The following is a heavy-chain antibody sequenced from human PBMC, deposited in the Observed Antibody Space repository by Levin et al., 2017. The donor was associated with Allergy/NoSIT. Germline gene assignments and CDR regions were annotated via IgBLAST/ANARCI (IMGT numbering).Heavy chain of an antibody. Sequence: PGGSLRLSCAASGFTFDDYTMHWVRQAPGKGLEWVSLISWDGGSTYYADSVKGRFTISRDNSKNSLYLQMNSLRTEDTALYYCAKDIGYSSGYYYSSTSQGFDYWGQGTLVTVSS. J-gene: IGHJ4*02. CDR3: AKDIGYSSGYYYSSTSQGFDY. D-gene: IGHD3-22*01. V-gene: IGHV3-43*01. CDR1: GFTFDDYT. CDR2: ISWDGGST.